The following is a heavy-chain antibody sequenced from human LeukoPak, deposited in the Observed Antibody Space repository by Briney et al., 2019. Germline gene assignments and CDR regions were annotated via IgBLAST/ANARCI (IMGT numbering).Heavy chain of an antibody. D-gene: IGHD6-19*01. V-gene: IGHV4-61*02. Sequence: PSETLSLTCTVSGGSISSGSYYWSWIRQPAGKGLEWIGRIYTSGSTNYNPSLRSRVTISVDTSKNQFSLKLSSVAAADTALYYCARGNPSLYSSGWYPFDYWGQGTLVTVST. CDR3: ARGNPSLYSSGWYPFDY. CDR1: GGSISSGSYY. J-gene: IGHJ4*02. CDR2: IYTSGST.